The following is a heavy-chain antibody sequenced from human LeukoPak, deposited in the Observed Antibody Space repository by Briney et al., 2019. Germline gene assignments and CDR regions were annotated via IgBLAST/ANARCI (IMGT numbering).Heavy chain of an antibody. V-gene: IGHV3-21*01. CDR1: GFTFSSYS. CDR2: ISSSSSYI. J-gene: IGHJ6*02. Sequence: GGSLRLSCAASGFTFSSYSMNWVRQAPGKGLEWVSSISSSSSYIYYADSVKGRFTISRDNAKNSLYLQMNSLRAEDTAVYYCARGPHSGYDDYYYYYGMGVWGQGTTVTVSS. CDR3: ARGPHSGYDDYYYYYGMGV. D-gene: IGHD5-12*01.